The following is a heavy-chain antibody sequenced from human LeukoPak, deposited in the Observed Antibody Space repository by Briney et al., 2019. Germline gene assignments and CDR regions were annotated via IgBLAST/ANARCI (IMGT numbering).Heavy chain of an antibody. CDR1: GFTFDDYA. J-gene: IGHJ4*02. D-gene: IGHD1-26*01. CDR3: AKGKVGATTLLDY. Sequence: GGSLRLSCAASGFTFDDYAMHWVRQAPGKGLEWVSLISWDGGSTYYADSVTGRFTISRDNSKNSLYLQMNSLRAEDTALYYCAKGKVGATTLLDYWGQGTLVTVSS. V-gene: IGHV3-43D*03. CDR2: ISWDGGST.